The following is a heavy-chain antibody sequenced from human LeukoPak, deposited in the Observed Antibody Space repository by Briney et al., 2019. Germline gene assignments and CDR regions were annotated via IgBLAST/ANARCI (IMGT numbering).Heavy chain of an antibody. CDR2: FDPEDGET. V-gene: IGHV1-24*01. CDR3: ATVNSSGWYSSLYYFDY. D-gene: IGHD6-19*01. CDR1: GYTLTELS. J-gene: IGHJ4*02. Sequence: ASAKVSCKVSGYTLTELSMHWVRQAPGKGLEWMGGFDPEDGETIYAQKFQGRVTMTEDTSTDTAYMELSSLRSEDTAVYYCATVNSSGWYSSLYYFDYWGQGTLVTVSS.